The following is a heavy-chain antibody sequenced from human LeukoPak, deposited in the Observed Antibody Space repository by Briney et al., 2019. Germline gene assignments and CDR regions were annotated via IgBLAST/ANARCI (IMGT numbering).Heavy chain of an antibody. V-gene: IGHV3-21*01. Sequence: EGSLRLSCAAHGFTFSSYSMNCVRQAPGNGLEWLSSISSSSSYIYYADSVKGRFTISRDNAKNSLYLQMNSLRAEDTAVYYCARDRKTSIAGMDVWGKGTTVTVSS. D-gene: IGHD6-6*01. CDR3: ARDRKTSIAGMDV. CDR2: ISSSSSYI. CDR1: GFTFSSYS. J-gene: IGHJ6*03.